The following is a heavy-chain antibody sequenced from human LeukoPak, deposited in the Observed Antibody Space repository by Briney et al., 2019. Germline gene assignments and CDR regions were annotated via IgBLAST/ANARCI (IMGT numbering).Heavy chain of an antibody. Sequence: GGSLGLSCAASGFTFSSYEMNWVRRSPGKGLEWVSYIISSGSTIYYADSVKGRFTISRDNAKNSLYLQMNSLRAEDTAVYYCARDRYCSSTSCYDPDYFDYWGQGTLVTVSS. J-gene: IGHJ4*02. CDR1: GFTFSSYE. D-gene: IGHD2-2*01. CDR3: ARDRYCSSTSCYDPDYFDY. CDR2: IISSGSTI. V-gene: IGHV3-48*03.